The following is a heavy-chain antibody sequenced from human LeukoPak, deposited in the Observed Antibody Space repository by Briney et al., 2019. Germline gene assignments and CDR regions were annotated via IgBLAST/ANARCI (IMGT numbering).Heavy chain of an antibody. CDR2: IDPSDSYT. CDR1: GYSFTSYW. Sequence: GESLKISCKGSGYSFTSYWISWVRQMPGKGLEWMGRIDPSDSYTNYSPSFQGHVTISADKSISTAYLQWSSLNASDTAMYYCARRSCSSTSCYAAPFGYWGQGTLVTVSS. V-gene: IGHV5-10-1*01. J-gene: IGHJ4*02. CDR3: ARRSCSSTSCYAAPFGY. D-gene: IGHD2-2*01.